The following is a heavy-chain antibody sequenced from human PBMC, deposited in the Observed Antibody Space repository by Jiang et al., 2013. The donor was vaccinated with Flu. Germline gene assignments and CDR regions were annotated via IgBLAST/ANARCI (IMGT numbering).Heavy chain of an antibody. V-gene: IGHV4-34*01. Sequence: LLKPSETLSLTCAVYGGSFSGYYWSWIRQPPGKGLEWIGEINHSGSTNYNPSLKSRVTISVDTSKNQFSLKLSSVTAADTAVYYCARTRKGVAGEPPDYWGQGTLVTVSS. D-gene: IGHD6-19*01. J-gene: IGHJ4*02. CDR3: ARTRKGVAGEPPDY. CDR2: INHSGST. CDR1: GGSFSGYY.